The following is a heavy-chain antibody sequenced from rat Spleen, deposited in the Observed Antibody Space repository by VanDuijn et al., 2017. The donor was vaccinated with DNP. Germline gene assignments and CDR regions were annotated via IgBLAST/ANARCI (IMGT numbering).Heavy chain of an antibody. CDR3: AKGSDVYYGLLVRGGFDY. CDR2: IHSDGDTT. J-gene: IGHJ2*01. Sequence: EVQLVETGGGLVQPGRSLKLSCVASGFTFTNYWMYWIRQAPGKGLEWIASIHSDGDTTYYPDSVKGRFTISRENAENTVYLQMNSLRSEDTATYYWAKGSDVYYGLLVRGGFDYWGQGVMVTVSS. D-gene: IGHD1-6*01. CDR1: GFTFTNYW. V-gene: IGHV5-58*01.